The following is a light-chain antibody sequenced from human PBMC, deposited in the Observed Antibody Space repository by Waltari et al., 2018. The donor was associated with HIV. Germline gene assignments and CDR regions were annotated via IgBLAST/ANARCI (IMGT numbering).Light chain of an antibody. Sequence: QSALTQPPSASGSLGQSVTIPCTGSSSGLGAHDYVSWFQQHPHSAPKLLLYEVTRRPSTVSDRFSGSRSGYTAFLTVAGLQPDDEATYFCSSYGDSLRVLFGGGTNVTVL. CDR1: SSGLGAHDY. V-gene: IGLV2-8*01. CDR2: EVT. CDR3: SSYGDSLRVL. J-gene: IGLJ2*01.